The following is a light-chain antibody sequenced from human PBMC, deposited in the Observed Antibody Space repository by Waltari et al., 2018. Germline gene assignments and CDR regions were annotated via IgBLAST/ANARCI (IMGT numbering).Light chain of an antibody. Sequence: QSALTPPASVSGSLGQSITISCTGSGSAMDIYNLVSWYQQYPGKAPKLIIYEGDERPSGVSDRFSGSKSGNTASLTISGLQADDEAEYHCCSYAGGTTFLFGGGTKVTVL. V-gene: IGLV2-23*03. CDR3: CSYAGGTTFL. CDR1: GSAMDIYNL. CDR2: EGD. J-gene: IGLJ2*01.